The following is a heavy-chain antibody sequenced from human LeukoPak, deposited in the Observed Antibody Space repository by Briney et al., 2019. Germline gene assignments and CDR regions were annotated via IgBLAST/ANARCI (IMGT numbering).Heavy chain of an antibody. CDR3: ATDSSGYYLDY. V-gene: IGHV3-53*01. Sequence: GGSLGLSCAASGFTVSSNYMSWVRQAPGKGLEWVSVIYSGGSTYYADSVKGRFTISRDNSKNTLYLQMNSLRAEDTAVYYCATDSSGYYLDYWGQGTLVTVSS. D-gene: IGHD3-22*01. CDR1: GFTVSSNY. J-gene: IGHJ4*02. CDR2: IYSGGST.